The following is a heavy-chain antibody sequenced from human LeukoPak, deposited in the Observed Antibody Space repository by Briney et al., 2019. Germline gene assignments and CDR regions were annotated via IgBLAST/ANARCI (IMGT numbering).Heavy chain of an antibody. CDR1: GFIFSSYW. V-gene: IGHV3-7*03. CDR2: IKEDGSEK. D-gene: IGHD2-2*01. J-gene: IGHJ6*04. CDR3: ARRALRYCSSTSCPAQYYGVDV. Sequence: GSLRLSCAASGFIFSSYWMSWVRQAPGKGLEWVANIKEDGSEKYYVDSVKGRFTISRDNAKNSLYLQTNSLRAEDTAAYYCARRALRYCSSTSCPAQYYGVDVWGKGTTVTVSS.